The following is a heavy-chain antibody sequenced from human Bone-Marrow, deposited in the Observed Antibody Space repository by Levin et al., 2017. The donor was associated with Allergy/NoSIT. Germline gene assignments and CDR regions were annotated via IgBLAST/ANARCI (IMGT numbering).Heavy chain of an antibody. CDR1: GYTFTKYW. CDR2: IDPSDSYT. V-gene: IGHV5-51*01. J-gene: IGHJ5*02. CDR3: SRRGVIVTGARRSWRNWFDP. Sequence: NPGESLKISCKGSGYTFTKYWIAWVRQLPGKGLEWVGIIDPSDSYTKYSPSFEGHVTITADKSTNTAYLQWGSLKVSDSANYFCSRRGVIVTGARRSWRNWFDPWGQGTLVTVSS. D-gene: IGHD4/OR15-4a*01.